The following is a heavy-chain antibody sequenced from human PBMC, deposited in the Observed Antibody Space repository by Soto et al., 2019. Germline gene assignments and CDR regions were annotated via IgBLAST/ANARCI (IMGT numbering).Heavy chain of an antibody. J-gene: IGHJ6*02. D-gene: IGHD6-6*01. V-gene: IGHV1-58*01. CDR2: IVVGSGNT. Sequence: SVKVSCKASGFTFTSSAVQWVRQARGQRLEWIGWIVVGSGNTNYAQKFQERVTITRDMSTSTAYMELSSLRSEDTAVYYCAAIDFEYSSSSFYYYDMDVWGQGTTVTVSS. CDR1: GFTFTSSA. CDR3: AAIDFEYSSSSFYYYDMDV.